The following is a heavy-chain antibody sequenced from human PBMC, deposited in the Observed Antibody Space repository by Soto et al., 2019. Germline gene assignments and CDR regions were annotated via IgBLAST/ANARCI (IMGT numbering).Heavy chain of an antibody. Sequence: SETLSVTYAVDGGSFSDYYWSWISQPPGKGLEWIGEINHSGSTNYNPSLKSRVTISVDTSKNQFSLKLSSVTAADTAVYYCATTIPHTMVRGANGNDAFDIWGQGTMVTVSS. CDR1: GGSFSDYY. CDR3: ATTIPHTMVRGANGNDAFDI. D-gene: IGHD3-10*01. CDR2: INHSGST. J-gene: IGHJ3*02. V-gene: IGHV4-34*01.